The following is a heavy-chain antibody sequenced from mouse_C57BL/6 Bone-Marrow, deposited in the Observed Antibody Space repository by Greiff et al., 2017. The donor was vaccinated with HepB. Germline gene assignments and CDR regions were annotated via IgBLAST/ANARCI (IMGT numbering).Heavy chain of an antibody. V-gene: IGHV5-6*02. J-gene: IGHJ4*01. Sequence: EVKLVESGGDLVKPGGSLKLSCAASGFTFSSYGMSWVRQTPDKRLEWVATISSGGSYTYYPDSVKGRFTISRDNAKNTLYLQMSSLKSEDTAMYYCARMTYDGYYPYAMDYWGQGTSVTVSS. CDR2: ISSGGSYT. CDR3: ARMTYDGYYPYAMDY. D-gene: IGHD2-3*01. CDR1: GFTFSSYG.